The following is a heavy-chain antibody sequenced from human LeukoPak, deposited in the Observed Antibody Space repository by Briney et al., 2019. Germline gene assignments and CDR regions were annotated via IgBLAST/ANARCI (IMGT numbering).Heavy chain of an antibody. CDR1: GFTFSSYA. Sequence: PGGSLRLSCAASGFTFSSYAMSWVRQAPGKGLGWVSAIRGGGGSTYYADSVKGRFTLSRDNSKNTLYLQMNSLRAEDTAVYYCAKIATRAYDSSGYYYWNFFDYWGQGTLVTVSS. CDR3: AKIATRAYDSSGYYYWNFFDY. CDR2: IRGGGGST. V-gene: IGHV3-23*01. J-gene: IGHJ4*02. D-gene: IGHD3-22*01.